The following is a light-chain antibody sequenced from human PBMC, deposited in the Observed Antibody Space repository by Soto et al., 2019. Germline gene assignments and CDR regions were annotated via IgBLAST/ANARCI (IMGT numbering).Light chain of an antibody. Sequence: QSALTQPRSVSGSPGQSVTISCTGASSDVGVSTYVSWYQQHPGKAPKVMIYDVTKRPSGVPDRFSGSKSGNTASLTISGLQAGDEAAYYCCSYAGSYTWVFGGGPKLTVL. CDR1: SSDVGVSTY. V-gene: IGLV2-11*01. J-gene: IGLJ3*02. CDR3: CSYAGSYTWV. CDR2: DVT.